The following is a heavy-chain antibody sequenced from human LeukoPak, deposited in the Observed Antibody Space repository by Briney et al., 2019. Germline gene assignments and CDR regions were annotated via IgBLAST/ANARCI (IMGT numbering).Heavy chain of an antibody. CDR3: AISPSGTYSDY. CDR2: INPSGDST. J-gene: IGHJ4*02. V-gene: IGHV1-46*01. D-gene: IGHD1-26*01. CDR1: GYTFTFYY. Sequence: ASVTVSCKASGYTFTFYYLHWVRQAPGQGLEWMGIINPSGDSTTYAQKFQGRVTMAGDTSTSTVYMELSTLRSEDTAVYYCAISPSGTYSDYWGQGTLVTVSS.